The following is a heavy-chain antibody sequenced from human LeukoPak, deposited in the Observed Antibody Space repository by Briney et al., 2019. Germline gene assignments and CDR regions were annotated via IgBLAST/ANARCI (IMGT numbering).Heavy chain of an antibody. Sequence: SETLSLTCTVSGGSINSGSYYWTWIRQPAGKGLEWIGRIYTSGSTNYNPSLKSRVTMSVDTSKNQFSLKLSSVTAADTAVYYCARSRDGYNRLDYWGQGTLVTVSS. D-gene: IGHD5-24*01. CDR1: GGSINSGSYY. CDR2: IYTSGST. CDR3: ARSRDGYNRLDY. V-gene: IGHV4-61*02. J-gene: IGHJ4*02.